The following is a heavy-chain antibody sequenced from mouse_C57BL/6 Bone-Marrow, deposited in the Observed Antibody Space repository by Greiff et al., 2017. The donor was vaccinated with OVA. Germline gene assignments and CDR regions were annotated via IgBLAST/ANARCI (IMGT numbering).Heavy chain of an antibody. CDR2: IYPSDSET. CDR1: GYTFTSYW. D-gene: IGHD2-4*01. J-gene: IGHJ3*01. V-gene: IGHV1-61*01. CDR3: ARGGYYDYLAWFAY. Sequence: VQLQQPGAELVRPGSSVKLSCKASGYTFTSYWMDWVKQRPGQGLEWIGNIYPSDSETHYNQKFKDKATLTVDKSSSTAYMQLSSLTSEDSAVYYCARGGYYDYLAWFAYWGQGTLVTVSA.